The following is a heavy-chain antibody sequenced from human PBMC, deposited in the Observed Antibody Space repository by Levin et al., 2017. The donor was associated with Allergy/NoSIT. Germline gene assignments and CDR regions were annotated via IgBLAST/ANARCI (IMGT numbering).Heavy chain of an antibody. CDR1: GFSLSTSGVG. Sequence: SGPTLVKPTQTLTLTCTFSGFSLSTSGVGVGWIRPPPGKALEWLALIYWNDDKRYSPSLKSRLTITKDTSKNQVVLTMTNMDPVDTATYYCAHLYYYDSSGYYPVKWVIFDYWGQGTLVTVSS. V-gene: IGHV2-5*01. CDR3: AHLYYYDSSGYYPVKWVIFDY. CDR2: IYWNDDK. J-gene: IGHJ4*02. D-gene: IGHD3-22*01.